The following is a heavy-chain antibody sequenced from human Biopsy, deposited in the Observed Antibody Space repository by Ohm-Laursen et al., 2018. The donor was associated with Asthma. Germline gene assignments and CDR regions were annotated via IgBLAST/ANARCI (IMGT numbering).Heavy chain of an antibody. CDR1: GYAFNSAG. J-gene: IGHJ6*02. CDR2: ISVYNGNT. CDR3: ARAVDYSHYYGIDV. V-gene: IGHV1-18*01. D-gene: IGHD3-10*01. Sequence: ASVKVSCKTSGYAFNSAGITWVRQAPGQGLEWMGWISVYNGNTKVAQKLQDRVTMITDTSTSTAYMELRSLRSDDTVVYFCARAVDYSHYYGIDVWGQGTTVTVS.